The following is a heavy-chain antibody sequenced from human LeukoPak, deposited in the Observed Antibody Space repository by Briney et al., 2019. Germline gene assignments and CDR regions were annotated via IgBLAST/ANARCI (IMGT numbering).Heavy chain of an antibody. CDR2: INHSGST. J-gene: IGHJ4*02. Sequence: SETLSLICAVYGGSFSGYYWSWIRQPPGKGLEWIGEINHSGSTNYNPSLKSRVTISVDTSKNQFSLKLSSVTAADTAVYYCASTEVSSNFHFDYWGQGTLVTVSS. CDR3: ASTEVSSNFHFDY. CDR1: GGSFSGYY. D-gene: IGHD3-16*02. V-gene: IGHV4-34*01.